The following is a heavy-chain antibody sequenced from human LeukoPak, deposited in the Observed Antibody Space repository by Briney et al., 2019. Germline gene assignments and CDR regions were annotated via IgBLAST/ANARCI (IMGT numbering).Heavy chain of an antibody. V-gene: IGHV1-24*01. CDR3: ATTIRDSGSYYGQPYYFDY. CDR1: GYTLTELS. CDR2: FDPEDGET. D-gene: IGHD1-26*01. J-gene: IGHJ4*02. Sequence: SVKVSCKVSGYTLTELSMHWVRQAPGKGLEWMGGFDPEDGETIYAQKFQGRVTMTEDTSTDTAYMELSSLRSEDTAVYYCATTIRDSGSYYGQPYYFDYWGQGTLVTVSS.